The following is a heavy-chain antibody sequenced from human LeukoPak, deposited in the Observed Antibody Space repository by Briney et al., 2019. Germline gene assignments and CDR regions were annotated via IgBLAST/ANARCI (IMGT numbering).Heavy chain of an antibody. Sequence: PGGSLRLSCTASGFTFGDYAMSWFRQAPGKGLEWVGFIRSKAYGGTTEYAASVKGRFTISRDDSKSIAYLQMNSLKTEDTAVYYCTREGRGGYSYGVYFDYWGQGTLVTVSS. J-gene: IGHJ4*02. CDR1: GFTFGDYA. V-gene: IGHV3-49*03. CDR2: IRSKAYGGTT. CDR3: TREGRGGYSYGVYFDY. D-gene: IGHD5-18*01.